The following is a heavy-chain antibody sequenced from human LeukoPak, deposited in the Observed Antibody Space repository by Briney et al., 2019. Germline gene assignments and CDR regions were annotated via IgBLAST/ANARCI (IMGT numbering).Heavy chain of an antibody. Sequence: PGGSLRLSCAASGFTFSSYWMNWVRQAPGKGLEWVANIKQDGSEIFYVDSVKGRFTISRDNAKNSLYLQMNSLRAEDTAVYYCAGGGDSKSYFGYFDYWAQGTLVTVSS. J-gene: IGHJ4*02. CDR1: GFTFSSYW. CDR2: IKQDGSEI. CDR3: AGGGDSKSYFGYFDY. D-gene: IGHD1-26*01. V-gene: IGHV3-7*01.